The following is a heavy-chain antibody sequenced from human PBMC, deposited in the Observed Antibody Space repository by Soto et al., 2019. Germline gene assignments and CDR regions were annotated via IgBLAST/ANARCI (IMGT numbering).Heavy chain of an antibody. CDR2: IIPIFGTA. CDR1: GGTFSSYA. J-gene: IGHJ5*02. V-gene: IGHV1-69*06. D-gene: IGHD6-13*01. Sequence: GASVKVSCKASGGTFSSYAISWVRQAPGQGLEWMGGIIPIFGTANYAQKFQGRVTITADKSTSTAYMELSSLRSEDTAVYYCAGFEYSSRLNWFDPWGQGTLVTVSS. CDR3: AGFEYSSRLNWFDP.